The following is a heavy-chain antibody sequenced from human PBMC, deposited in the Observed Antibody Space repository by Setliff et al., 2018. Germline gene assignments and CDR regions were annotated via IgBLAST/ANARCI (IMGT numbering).Heavy chain of an antibody. CDR1: GGSISSYS. V-gene: IGHV4-59*01. CDR2: LYYSGNT. CDR3: ARGLSKRDY. Sequence: SETLSLTCNVSGGSISSYSWSWIRQAPGKGLEWIGYLYYSGNTNYNPSLKSRVTISGDTSQNYFSLKLTAVTEADTAVYYCARGLSKRDYWGQGTLVTGS. J-gene: IGHJ4*02.